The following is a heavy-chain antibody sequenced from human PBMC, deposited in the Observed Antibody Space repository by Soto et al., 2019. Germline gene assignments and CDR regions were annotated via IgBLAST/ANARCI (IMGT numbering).Heavy chain of an antibody. CDR3: ARCRYLRGSPNYYGMDV. D-gene: IGHD2-15*01. J-gene: IGHJ6*02. CDR2: MNPNSGNT. Sequence: QVQLVQSGAEVKKPGASVKVSCEASGYTFTSYDINWVRQATGQGLEWMGWMNPNSGNTGYAQKFQGRVTMTRNTSISTAYMELSSLRSEDTAVYYCARCRYLRGSPNYYGMDVWGQGTTVTVSS. CDR1: GYTFTSYD. V-gene: IGHV1-8*01.